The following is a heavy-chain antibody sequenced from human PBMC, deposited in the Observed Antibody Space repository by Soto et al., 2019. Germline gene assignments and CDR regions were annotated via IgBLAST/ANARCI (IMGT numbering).Heavy chain of an antibody. Sequence: GGSLRLSCAASGFTFSSYSMNWVRQAPGKGLEWVSSISSSSSYIYYADSVKGRFTISRDNAKNSLYLQMNSLRAGDTAVYYCARDRIESYYYYGMDVWGQGTTVTVSS. CDR3: ARDRIESYYYYGMDV. V-gene: IGHV3-21*01. J-gene: IGHJ6*02. CDR2: ISSSSSYI. CDR1: GFTFSSYS. D-gene: IGHD1-26*01.